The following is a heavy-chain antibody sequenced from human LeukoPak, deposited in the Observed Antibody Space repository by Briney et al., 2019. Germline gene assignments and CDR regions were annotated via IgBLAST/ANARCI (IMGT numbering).Heavy chain of an antibody. V-gene: IGHV3-30*02. Sequence: PGGSLRLSCAASGFTFSNYGMHWVRQAPGLGLEWVAVIRYDGSNNDYAESVKGRFTISSDNSKNTMNLQMNSLRADDKAGYYFAKDATIECGGGSCSDAFDIWGQGTMVTVSP. CDR3: AKDATIECGGGSCSDAFDI. J-gene: IGHJ3*02. D-gene: IGHD2-15*01. CDR1: GFTFSNYG. CDR2: IRYDGSNN.